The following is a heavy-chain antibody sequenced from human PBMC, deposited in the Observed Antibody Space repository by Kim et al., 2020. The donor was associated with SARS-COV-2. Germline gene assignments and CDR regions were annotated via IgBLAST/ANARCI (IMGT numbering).Heavy chain of an antibody. CDR2: ISYDGSNK. CDR3: AKDRVFKAGIAVAGADY. D-gene: IGHD6-19*01. J-gene: IGHJ4*01. CDR1: GFTFSSYG. Sequence: GGSLRLSCAASGFTFSSYGMHWVRQAPGKGLEWVAVISYDGSNKYYADSVKGRFTISRDNSKNTLYLQMNSLRAEDTAVYYCAKDRVFKAGIAVAGADY. V-gene: IGHV3-30*18.